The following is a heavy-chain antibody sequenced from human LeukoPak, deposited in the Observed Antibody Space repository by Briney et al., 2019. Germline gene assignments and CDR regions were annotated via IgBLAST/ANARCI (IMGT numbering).Heavy chain of an antibody. Sequence: GGSLRLSCAASGFTFSSYSMNWVRQAPGKGLEWVSSISSSSSYIYYADSVKGRFTISRDNAKSSLYLQMNSLRAEDTAVYYCAREVVGATSSEYFQHWGQGTLVTVSS. CDR3: AREVVGATSSEYFQH. CDR2: ISSSSSYI. J-gene: IGHJ1*01. V-gene: IGHV3-21*01. CDR1: GFTFSSYS. D-gene: IGHD1-26*01.